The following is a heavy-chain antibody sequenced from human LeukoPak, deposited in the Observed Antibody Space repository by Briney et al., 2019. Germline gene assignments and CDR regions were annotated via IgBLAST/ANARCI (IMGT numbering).Heavy chain of an antibody. CDR2: TIPIFGTA. J-gene: IGHJ4*02. D-gene: IGHD3-22*01. CDR3: ARGNSSGYYYYFDY. Sequence: SVKVSCKASGGTFSSYAISWVRQAPGQGLEWMGGTIPIFGTANYAQKFQGRVTITADESTSTAYMELSSLRSEDTAVYYCARGNSSGYYYYFDYWGQGTLVTVSS. CDR1: GGTFSSYA. V-gene: IGHV1-69*13.